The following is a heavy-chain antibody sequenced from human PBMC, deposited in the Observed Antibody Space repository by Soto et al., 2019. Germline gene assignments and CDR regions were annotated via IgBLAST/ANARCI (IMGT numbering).Heavy chain of an antibody. CDR1: GGSFSGYY. CDR2: INHSGST. D-gene: IGHD3-3*01. CDR3: ARGNNEFCSGYHPSHGMDV. J-gene: IGHJ6*02. Sequence: SETLSLTCAVYGGSFSGYYWSWIRQPPWTVMEWIGEINHSGSTNYNPSLKSRVTISLDTSKNQFSLKLSSVTASDKAGYYCARGNNEFCSGYHPSHGMDVWGQGTTVTVSS. V-gene: IGHV4-34*01.